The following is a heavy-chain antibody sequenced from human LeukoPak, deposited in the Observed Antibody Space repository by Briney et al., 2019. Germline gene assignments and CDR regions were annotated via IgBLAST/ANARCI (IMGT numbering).Heavy chain of an antibody. D-gene: IGHD2-15*01. CDR1: GYTFTSYG. Sequence: GASAKVSCKASGYTFTSYGISWVRQAPGQGLEWMGWISAYNGNTNYAQKLQGRVTMTTDTSTSTAYMELRSLRSDDTAVYYCARDGGLYCSGGSCYSSAGLLYFDYWGQGTLVTVSS. V-gene: IGHV1-18*01. J-gene: IGHJ4*02. CDR3: ARDGGLYCSGGSCYSSAGLLYFDY. CDR2: ISAYNGNT.